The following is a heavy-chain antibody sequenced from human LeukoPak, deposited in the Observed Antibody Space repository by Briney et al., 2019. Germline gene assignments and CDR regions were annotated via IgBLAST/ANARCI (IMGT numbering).Heavy chain of an antibody. CDR3: AELGITMIGGV. J-gene: IGHJ6*04. V-gene: IGHV3-48*03. D-gene: IGHD3-10*02. CDR1: GFTFSSYE. Sequence: GGSLRLSCIASGFTFSSYEVVWVRQAPGKGLEWVSYISSSGSTIYYADSVKGRFTISRDNAKNSLYLQMNSLKAEDTAVYYCAELGITMIGGVWGKGTTVTISS. CDR2: ISSSGSTI.